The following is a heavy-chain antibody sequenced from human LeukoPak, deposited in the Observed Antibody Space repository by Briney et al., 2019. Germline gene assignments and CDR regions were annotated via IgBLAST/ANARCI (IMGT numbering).Heavy chain of an antibody. CDR1: GGSFSGYY. Sequence: SETLSLTCAVYGGSFSGYYWSWIRQPAGKGLEWIGRIYTSGSTNYNPSLKSRVTMSVDTSKNQFSLKLSSVTAADTAVYYCARTYYGSDSYYFDYWGQGTLVTVSS. J-gene: IGHJ4*02. D-gene: IGHD3-10*01. CDR3: ARTYYGSDSYYFDY. CDR2: IYTSGST. V-gene: IGHV4-59*10.